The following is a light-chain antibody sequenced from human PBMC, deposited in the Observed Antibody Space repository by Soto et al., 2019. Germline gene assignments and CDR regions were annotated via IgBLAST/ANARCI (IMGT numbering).Light chain of an antibody. V-gene: IGLV2-14*01. Sequence: QSVLTQPASVSGSPGQSITIYCTGTSSDVGGYNYVSWYQQHPGKAPKLMIYEVSNRPSGVSNRFSGSKSGNTASLTISGLQAEDEADYYCSSYTSSSTLRVFGTGTKLTVL. CDR1: SSDVGGYNY. CDR3: SSYTSSSTLRV. J-gene: IGLJ1*01. CDR2: EVS.